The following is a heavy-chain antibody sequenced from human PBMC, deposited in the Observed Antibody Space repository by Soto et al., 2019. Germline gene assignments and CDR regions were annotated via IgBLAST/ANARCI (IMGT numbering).Heavy chain of an antibody. V-gene: IGHV2-5*02. CDR3: AHAYGGRSLS. CDR2: IYWEDSK. J-gene: IGHJ5*02. D-gene: IGHD1-26*01. Sequence: QITLKESGPTLVKPTQTLTLTCTFSGFSLTTDRVGVGWIRQPPGEALEWLAVIYWEDSKTYRPSLESRLTITQDTSKNQVALTMPNMASLATATYYCAHAYGGRSLSWGQGTLVTVSS. CDR1: GFSLTTDRVG.